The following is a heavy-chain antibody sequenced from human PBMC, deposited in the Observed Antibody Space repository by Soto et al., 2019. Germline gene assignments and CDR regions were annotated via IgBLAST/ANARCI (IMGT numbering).Heavy chain of an antibody. Sequence: ASVKVSCKASGYTFTEFGINWVRQAPGQGLEWMGGISPYNGNTNYAQKLQGRVTMTTDTSTNTAYMELRSLRSDDTAVYYCARVFEEDTDMVQYDYYYGMDVWGQGTTVTVSS. CDR3: ARVFEEDTDMVQYDYYYGMDV. J-gene: IGHJ6*02. CDR1: GYTFTEFG. D-gene: IGHD5-18*01. V-gene: IGHV1-18*01. CDR2: ISPYNGNT.